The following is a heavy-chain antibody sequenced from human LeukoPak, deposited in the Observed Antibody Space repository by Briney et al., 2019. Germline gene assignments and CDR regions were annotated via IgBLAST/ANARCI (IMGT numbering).Heavy chain of an antibody. CDR3: ARLKEFQKIFDY. CDR2: LYHTGST. CDR1: GGSISRSSYF. D-gene: IGHD2-21*01. V-gene: IGHV4-39*01. J-gene: IGHJ4*02. Sequence: SETLSLTCTVSGGSISRSSYFWGWIRQPPGKGLEWIGSLYHTGSTYYNASLKSRVTISVDTSKNQFSLDLGSVTAADTAVYYCARLKEFQKIFDYWGQGTLVSVSS.